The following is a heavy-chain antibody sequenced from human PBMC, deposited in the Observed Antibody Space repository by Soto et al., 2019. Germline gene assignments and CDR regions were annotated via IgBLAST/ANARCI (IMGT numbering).Heavy chain of an antibody. Sequence: QVQLVESGGGVVQPGRSLRLSCAASGFTFSSYGMHWVRQAPGKGLEWVAVIWYDGSNKYYADSVKGRFTISRDNSKNTLYLEMNSLRAEDTAVYYCARDGVCGSGTYDYYGMDVWGQGTTVTVSS. D-gene: IGHD3-10*01. V-gene: IGHV3-33*01. CDR2: IWYDGSNK. CDR3: ARDGVCGSGTYDYYGMDV. J-gene: IGHJ6*02. CDR1: GFTFSSYG.